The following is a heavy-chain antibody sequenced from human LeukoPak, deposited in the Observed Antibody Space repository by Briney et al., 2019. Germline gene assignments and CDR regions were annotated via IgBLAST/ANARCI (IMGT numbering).Heavy chain of an antibody. CDR3: ASARFGELY. D-gene: IGHD3-10*01. J-gene: IGHJ4*02. CDR2: IKSNTDGGTT. V-gene: IGHV3-15*01. Sequence: GGSLRLSCAASGSTFINAWMNWVCQTPGKGLEWVGRIKSNTDGGTTDYATPVKGRFTISRDDSKNTLYLQMNSLKTEDTGVYYCASARFGELYWGQGTLVTVSS. CDR1: GSTFINAW.